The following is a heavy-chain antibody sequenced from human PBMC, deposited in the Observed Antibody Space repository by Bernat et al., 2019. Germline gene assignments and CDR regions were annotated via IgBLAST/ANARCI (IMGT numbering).Heavy chain of an antibody. CDR3: ARKYCSSTSCYYYYGMDV. V-gene: IGHV5-10-1*03. D-gene: IGHD2-2*01. Sequence: EVQLVQSGAEVKKPGESLRISCKGSGYSFTSYWISWVRQMPGKGLELMGRIDPSDSYTNYSPSFQGHVTISADKSLSTAYLQWSSLKASDTAMYYCARKYCSSTSCYYYYGMDVWGQGTTVTVSS. J-gene: IGHJ6*02. CDR1: GYSFTSYW. CDR2: IDPSDSYT.